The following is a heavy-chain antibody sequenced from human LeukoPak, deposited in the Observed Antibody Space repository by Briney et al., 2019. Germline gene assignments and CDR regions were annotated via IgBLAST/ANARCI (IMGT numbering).Heavy chain of an antibody. V-gene: IGHV4-34*01. D-gene: IGHD1-26*01. CDR2: INHSGST. Sequence: SETLSLTCAVYGGSFSGYYWSWIRQPPGKGLEWIGEINHSGSTNYNPSLKSRVTISVDTSKNQFSLKLSSVTAADTAVYYCAREEGGDAFDIWGQGTMVTVSS. CDR1: GGSFSGYY. J-gene: IGHJ3*02. CDR3: AREEGGDAFDI.